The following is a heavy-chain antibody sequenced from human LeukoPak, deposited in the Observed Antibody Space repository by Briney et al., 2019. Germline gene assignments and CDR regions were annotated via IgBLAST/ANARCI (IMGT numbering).Heavy chain of an antibody. D-gene: IGHD2-15*01. V-gene: IGHV1-69*06. J-gene: IGHJ4*02. CDR2: IIPIFGTA. CDR1: GGTFSSYA. CDR3: ASVYVMGYCSGGSCYSGLDY. Sequence: SVKVSCKASGGTFSSYAISWVRQAPGQGLEWMGGIIPIFGTANYAQKFQGRVTITADKSTSTAYMELSSLRSEDAAVYYCASVYVMGYCSGGSCYSGLDYWGQGTLVTVSS.